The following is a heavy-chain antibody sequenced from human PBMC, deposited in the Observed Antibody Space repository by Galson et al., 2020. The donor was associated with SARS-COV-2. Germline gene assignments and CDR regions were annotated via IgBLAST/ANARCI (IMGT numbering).Heavy chain of an antibody. D-gene: IGHD2-2*02. CDR2: ISGSGGGT. Sequence: QAGGPLRLCCAASGFTFNTYAMSWVRQAPGKGLEWVPAISGSGGGTYYAHSVKGRFTISRDNSKNTLYLQMNSLRAEDTAVYYCAKDLGDTQILYDYWGQGTLVTVSS. V-gene: IGHV3-23*01. CDR1: GFTFNTYA. J-gene: IGHJ4*02. CDR3: AKDLGDTQILYDY.